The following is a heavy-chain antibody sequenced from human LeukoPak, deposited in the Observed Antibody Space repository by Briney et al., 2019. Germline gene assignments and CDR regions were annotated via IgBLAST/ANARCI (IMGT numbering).Heavy chain of an antibody. CDR2: IYYSGST. CDR3: ARVPAVAGYYLDY. Sequence: SETLSLTCTVSGGSISSYYWSWIRQPPGKGLEWIGYIYYSGSTNYNPSLKSRVTISVDTSKNQFSLKLSSVTAADTAVYYCARVPAVAGYYLDYWGQGTLVTVSS. D-gene: IGHD6-19*01. J-gene: IGHJ4*02. CDR1: GGSISSYY. V-gene: IGHV4-59*01.